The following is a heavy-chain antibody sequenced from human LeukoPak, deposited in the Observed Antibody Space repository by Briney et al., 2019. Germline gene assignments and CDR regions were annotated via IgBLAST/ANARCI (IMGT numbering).Heavy chain of an antibody. CDR2: IKEDGSRR. V-gene: IGHV3-7*01. Sequence: PGGSLRLSCTTSGFTFSRYWMTWVRQAPGKGLEWVANIKEDGSRRNYVDSVKGRFTISRDTASNTMHLEMNNLRIEDTAVYYCMRDYMGWFDPWGQGSLVTVSS. CDR3: MRDYMGWFDP. CDR1: GFTFSRYW. J-gene: IGHJ5*02. D-gene: IGHD3-10*01.